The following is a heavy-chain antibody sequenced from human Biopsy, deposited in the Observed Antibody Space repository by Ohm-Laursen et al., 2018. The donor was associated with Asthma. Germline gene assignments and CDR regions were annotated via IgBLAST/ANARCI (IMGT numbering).Heavy chain of an antibody. CDR1: GFTFSDYD. CDR3: ARDLRSDNWDPWGMDV. V-gene: IGHV3-30-3*01. D-gene: IGHD5/OR15-5a*01. Sequence: SLRLSCAASGFTFSDYDMHWVRQAPGKGLEWVAVISYDGTNKDYADSVKGRFTLSRDNSQNTLSLEMNSLRVEDTAVYYCARDLRSDNWDPWGMDVWGLGTTATVAS. CDR2: ISYDGTNK. J-gene: IGHJ6*02.